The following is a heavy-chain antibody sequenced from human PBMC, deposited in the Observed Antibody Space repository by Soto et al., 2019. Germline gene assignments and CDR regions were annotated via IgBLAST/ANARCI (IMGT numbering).Heavy chain of an antibody. CDR1: GGSISSGAYY. D-gene: IGHD4-4*01. CDR3: AQVTAAGVMFFDY. Sequence: SETLSLTCSVSGGSISSGAYYWSWIRQHPGKGLEWIGYIYYRGSTYYNPPLKSRVTISVDTSKRHFSLKPNSVTAVDTAVYYCAQVTAAGVMFFDYWGQGTLVTVSS. V-gene: IGHV4-31*03. CDR2: IYYRGST. J-gene: IGHJ4*02.